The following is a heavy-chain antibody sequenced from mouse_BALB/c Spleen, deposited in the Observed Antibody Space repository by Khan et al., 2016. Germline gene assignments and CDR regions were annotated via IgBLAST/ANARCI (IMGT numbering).Heavy chain of an antibody. Sequence: EVQLQESGPGLVKPSQSLSLTCTVTGYSITSDYVWNWIRQFPGDNLEWLGFISYSGCTIYNPSLKIRISITRDTSKNQFFLQLNSVTTDDTATXYCAVIHYYGYFDYWGHGTTLTVSS. CDR1: GYSITSDYV. CDR2: ISYSGCT. V-gene: IGHV3-2*02. D-gene: IGHD1-2*01. J-gene: IGHJ2*01. CDR3: AVIHYYGYFDY.